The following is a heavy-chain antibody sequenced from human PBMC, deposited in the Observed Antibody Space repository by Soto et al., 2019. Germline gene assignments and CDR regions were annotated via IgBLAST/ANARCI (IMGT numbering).Heavy chain of an antibody. J-gene: IGHJ4*02. CDR1: AFTFNNYA. CDR3: AKSRYSDSSGDFYDY. Sequence: EVQLLESGGGLVQPGGSLSLSCAASAFTFNNYAMSWVRQAPGKGLEWVSGIGGSGRTTYYADSVKGRFTISRDNSDNTLFLQMNSLRAEDTAVYYCAKSRYSDSSGDFYDYWGQGTLVTVSS. V-gene: IGHV3-23*01. D-gene: IGHD3-22*01. CDR2: IGGSGRTT.